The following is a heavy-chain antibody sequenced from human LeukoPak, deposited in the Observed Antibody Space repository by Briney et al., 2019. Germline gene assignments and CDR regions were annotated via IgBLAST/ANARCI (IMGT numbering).Heavy chain of an antibody. Sequence: GESLKISCQAPGFTFTNYWIAWVRQIPGKGLEWMGIVHASDSDARYSPSFQDQVTMSADKSISTAYLQWNSLTASDSAMYFCARFGYSTSLDFYLDVWGRGTLVAVSS. CDR2: VHASDSDA. CDR3: ARFGYSTSLDFYLDV. J-gene: IGHJ2*01. CDR1: GFTFTNYW. D-gene: IGHD6-13*01. V-gene: IGHV5-51*01.